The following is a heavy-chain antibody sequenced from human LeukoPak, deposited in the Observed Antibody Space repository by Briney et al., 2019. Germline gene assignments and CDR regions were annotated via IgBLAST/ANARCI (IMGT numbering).Heavy chain of an antibody. CDR1: GFTFSSYA. J-gene: IGHJ3*02. V-gene: IGHV3-23*01. Sequence: HPGGSLRLSCAASGFTFSSYAMSWVRQAPGKGLEWVSAISGSGGSTYYADSVKGRFTISRDNSKNTLYLQMNSLRAEDTAVYYCAAGDCSGGSCYPEGAFDIWGQGTMVTVSS. CDR2: ISGSGGST. CDR3: AAGDCSGGSCYPEGAFDI. D-gene: IGHD2-15*01.